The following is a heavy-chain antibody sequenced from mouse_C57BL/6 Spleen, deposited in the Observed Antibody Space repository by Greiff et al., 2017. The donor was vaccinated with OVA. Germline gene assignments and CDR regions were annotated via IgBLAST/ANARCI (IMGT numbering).Heavy chain of an antibody. CDR2: ISSGSSTI. V-gene: IGHV5-17*01. J-gene: IGHJ3*01. D-gene: IGHD1-1*01. Sequence: EVKVVESGGGLVKPGGSLKLSCAASGFTFSDYGMHWVRQAPEKGLEWVAYISSGSSTIYYADTVKGRFTISRDNAKNTLFLQMTSLRSEDTAMYYCARSQGYGSSAWFAYWGQVTLVTISA. CDR1: GFTFSDYG. CDR3: ARSQGYGSSAWFAY.